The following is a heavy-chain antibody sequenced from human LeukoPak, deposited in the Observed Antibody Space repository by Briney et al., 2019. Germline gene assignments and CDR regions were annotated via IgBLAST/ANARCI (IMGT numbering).Heavy chain of an antibody. Sequence: GGSLRLSCAASGFTSSIYSMTWVRQAPGKGLEWVSVISGSGGDTYYADSVKGRFTISRDNSKNTLYLQMNSLRAEDTAVYYCARRAGDYSHPYDYWGQGILVTVSS. V-gene: IGHV3-23*01. D-gene: IGHD3-22*01. CDR1: GFTSSIYS. CDR2: ISGSGGDT. J-gene: IGHJ4*02. CDR3: ARRAGDYSHPYDY.